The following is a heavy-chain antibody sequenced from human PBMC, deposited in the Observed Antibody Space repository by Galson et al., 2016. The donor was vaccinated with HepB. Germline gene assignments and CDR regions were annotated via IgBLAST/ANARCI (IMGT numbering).Heavy chain of an antibody. J-gene: IGHJ4*02. CDR3: ARDKYFCDY. CDR2: IDPKNGGT. V-gene: IGHV1-2*02. D-gene: IGHD2/OR15-2a*01. CDR1: GYTFTGYY. Sequence: SVKVSCKASGYTFTGYYIHWVRQAPGQGLEWMGWIDPKNGGTRYAQKFQGRVTMTRDTSISTAYMELSSLRSDDTAVYYCARDKYFCDYWGQGVLVTVSS.